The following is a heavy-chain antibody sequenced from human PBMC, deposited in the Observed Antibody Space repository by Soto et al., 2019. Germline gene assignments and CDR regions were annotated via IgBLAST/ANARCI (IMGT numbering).Heavy chain of an antibody. CDR1: GGTFSSYA. CDR2: IIPIFGTA. Sequence: QVQLVQSGAEVKKPGSSVKVSCKASGGTFSSYAISWVRQAPGQGLEWMGGIIPIFGTANYAQKFQGRVTITANESTSTDYMELSSLRSEDTAVYYCARDLSAMVHPGSFDYWGQGTLVTVSS. CDR3: ARDLSAMVHPGSFDY. D-gene: IGHD2-2*01. V-gene: IGHV1-69*01. J-gene: IGHJ4*02.